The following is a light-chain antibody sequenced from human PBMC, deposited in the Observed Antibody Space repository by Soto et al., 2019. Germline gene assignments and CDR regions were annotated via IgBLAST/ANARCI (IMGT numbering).Light chain of an antibody. V-gene: IGKV1-9*01. CDR3: QQLNSYTRT. CDR2: AAS. J-gene: IGKJ1*01. Sequence: IQLSQSPSALSAYVEDRVSITCRASQGIRSYLAWYQQKPGTAPKLLIYAASTLQSGVPSRFSGSGSGTDFTLTISSLQPEDCATYYWQQLNSYTRTFCHGTKVDI. CDR1: QGIRSY.